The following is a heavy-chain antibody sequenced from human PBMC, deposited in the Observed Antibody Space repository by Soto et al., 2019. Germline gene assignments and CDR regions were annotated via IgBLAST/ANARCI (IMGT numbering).Heavy chain of an antibody. Sequence: PSATLCLTCTVSGDSVSGHYWSWIRQPPGKGLEWIGYIYYNGSINYNPWLMSRVASSVDTSRTQFCLKLSFASAADTSVYYCGGGGDYHILASYSRAFDIGGQGKMVTAS. CDR3: GGGGDYHILASYSRAFDI. V-gene: IGHV4-59*02. CDR2: IYYNGSI. J-gene: IGHJ3*02. D-gene: IGHD3-9*01. CDR1: GDSVSGHY.